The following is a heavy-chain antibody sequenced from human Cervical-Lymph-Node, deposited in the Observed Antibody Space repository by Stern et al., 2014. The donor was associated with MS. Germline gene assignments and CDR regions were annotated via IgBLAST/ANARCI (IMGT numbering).Heavy chain of an antibody. CDR3: ARDQRHYGSGHYAFDI. D-gene: IGHD3-10*01. CDR2: ILPIIGTA. V-gene: IGHV1-69*01. J-gene: IGHJ3*02. CDR1: GGTFSSYA. Sequence: VQLGQSGAEVKTPGSSVKVSCQASGGTFSSYAFSWVRQAPGQGLEWLGGILPIIGTANYAQKFQGRVTITADDSIKTVYMEVSSLRSEDTAVYYCARDQRHYGSGHYAFDIWGQGTMVTVSS.